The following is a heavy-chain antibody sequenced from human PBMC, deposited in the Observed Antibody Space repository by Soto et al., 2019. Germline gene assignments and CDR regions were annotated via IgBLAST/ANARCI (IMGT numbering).Heavy chain of an antibody. V-gene: IGHV4-30-4*01. J-gene: IGHJ4*02. CDR3: ARVSPPFCGGDCSEYYFDY. D-gene: IGHD2-21*02. CDR2: IYYSGST. Sequence: SETLSLTCTVSGGSISSGDYYWSWIRQPPGKGLEWIGHIYYSGSTYYNPSLKSRVTISVDTSKNQFSLKLSSVTAADTAVYYCARVSPPFCGGDCSEYYFDYWGQGTLVTVS. CDR1: GGSISSGDYY.